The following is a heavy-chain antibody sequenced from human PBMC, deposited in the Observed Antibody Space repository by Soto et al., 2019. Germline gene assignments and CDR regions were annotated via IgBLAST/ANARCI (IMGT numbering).Heavy chain of an antibody. CDR3: ARAHCSVVSSFSVQHWFDP. CDR1: GGSISSGDYY. V-gene: IGHV4-30-4*01. CDR2: IYYSGST. D-gene: IGHD2-15*01. Sequence: PSETLSLTCTVSGGSISSGDYYWSWIRQPPGKGLEWIGYIYYSGSTYYNPSLKSRVTISVDTSKNQFSLKLSSVTAADTAVYYCARAHCSVVSSFSVQHWFDPWAHATLFTVS. J-gene: IGHJ5*02.